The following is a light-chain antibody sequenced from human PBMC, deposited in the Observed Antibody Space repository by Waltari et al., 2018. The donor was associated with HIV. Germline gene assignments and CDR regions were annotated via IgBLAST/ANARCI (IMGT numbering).Light chain of an antibody. CDR1: ASVLGLSNF. J-gene: IGLJ3*02. CDR3: AFFTDDNTVL. Sequence: SAVTQPASVSGLPGQSLTISCTGDASVLGLSNFVSRYQQHPGKIPRLIVYDVDHRASGISTRFSGSKSGHTASLSISGLRAEDEADYYCAFFTDDNTVLFGGGTKVTVL. CDR2: DVD. V-gene: IGLV2-14*03.